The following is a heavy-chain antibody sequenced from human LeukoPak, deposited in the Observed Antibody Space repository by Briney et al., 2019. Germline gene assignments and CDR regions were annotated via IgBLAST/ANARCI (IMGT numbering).Heavy chain of an antibody. CDR1: GFTFSSYS. Sequence: PGGSLRLSCAASGFTFSSYSMNWVRQAPGKGLEWVSYISSSSNTIYYADSVKGRFTISRDNAKNSLYLQMNSLRAEDTAVYYCARGEGDDDAFDIWGQGTMVTVSS. CDR2: ISSSSNTI. V-gene: IGHV3-48*01. J-gene: IGHJ3*02. CDR3: ARGEGDDDAFDI. D-gene: IGHD2-21*02.